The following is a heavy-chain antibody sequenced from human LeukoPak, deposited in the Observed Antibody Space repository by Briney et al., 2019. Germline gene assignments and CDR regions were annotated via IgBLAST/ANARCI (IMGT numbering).Heavy chain of an antibody. J-gene: IGHJ6*03. Sequence: ASVKVSCKASGYTFTSYGISWVRQAPGQGLEWMGWISAYNGNTNYAQKLQGRVTMTTDTSTSTAYMELRSLRSDDTAVYYCARAITGYSSGWYRGYMDVWGKGTTVTVSS. CDR2: ISAYNGNT. D-gene: IGHD6-19*01. CDR1: GYTFTSYG. CDR3: ARAITGYSSGWYRGYMDV. V-gene: IGHV1-18*01.